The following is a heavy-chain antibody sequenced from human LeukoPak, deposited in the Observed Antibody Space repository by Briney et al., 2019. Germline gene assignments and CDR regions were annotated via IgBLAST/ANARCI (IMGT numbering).Heavy chain of an antibody. Sequence: SETLSLTCTVSGGSISSSSYYWGWIRQPPGMGLEWIVSIYYSGSTYYNPSLKSRVTISVDTSNNQFSLKLSSVTDADTAVYYCATQAARSRILDYWGQGTLVTVSS. D-gene: IGHD2-15*01. CDR2: IYYSGST. J-gene: IGHJ4*02. CDR3: ATQAARSRILDY. CDR1: GGSISSSSYY. V-gene: IGHV4-39*01.